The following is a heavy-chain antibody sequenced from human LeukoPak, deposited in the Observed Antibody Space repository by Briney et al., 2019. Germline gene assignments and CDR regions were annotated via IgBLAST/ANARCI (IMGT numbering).Heavy chain of an antibody. J-gene: IGHJ1*01. D-gene: IGHD3-9*01. CDR1: GFTLSSNH. V-gene: IGHV3-66*01. CDR2: IYRGGST. CDR3: ARDGLHYESLPGYPSD. Sequence: PGGSLRLSCADSGFTLSSNHMRWVRQAPEEGLEWVSVIYRGGSTHYADSVKGRFTISRDNSKNTLYLQMMSLRAEDAAVYYCARDGLHYESLPGYPSDWGQGTLVTVSS.